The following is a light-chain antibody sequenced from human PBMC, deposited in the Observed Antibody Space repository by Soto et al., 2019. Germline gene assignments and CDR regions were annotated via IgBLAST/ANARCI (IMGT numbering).Light chain of an antibody. CDR2: AAS. V-gene: IGKV1D-12*01. Sequence: DIQMTQSPSSVSASVGDRVTITCRASQDLSSWLAWYQQKPGKAPKLLISAASSLQSGVPSRFSGSGSGTDFTLTIRSLQPEDFAIYYCQQPISFPITFGQGTRLEIK. CDR3: QQPISFPIT. CDR1: QDLSSW. J-gene: IGKJ5*01.